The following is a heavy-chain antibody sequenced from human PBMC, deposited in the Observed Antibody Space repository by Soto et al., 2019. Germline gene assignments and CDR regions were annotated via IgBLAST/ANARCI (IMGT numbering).Heavy chain of an antibody. CDR1: GFSFSSYG. D-gene: IGHD1-1*01. J-gene: IGHJ4*02. V-gene: IGHV3-30*18. Sequence: QVQLVESGGGVVQPGRSLRLSCAASGFSFSSYGMHWVRQAPGKGLEWVAMISYDGTDEYYADSVKGRFTISRDNSKNAVYLQMNSLRAEDTAVYYCAKQESYWHEHFDYWGQGTLVSVSS. CDR2: ISYDGTDE. CDR3: AKQESYWHEHFDY.